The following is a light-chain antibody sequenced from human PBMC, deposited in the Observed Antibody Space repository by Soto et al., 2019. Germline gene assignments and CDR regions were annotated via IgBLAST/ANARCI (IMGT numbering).Light chain of an antibody. CDR1: SSNIGAGYD. J-gene: IGLJ3*02. CDR2: GNR. V-gene: IGLV1-40*01. CDR3: QSYDSSLSGWV. Sequence: QSVLTQPPSLSGAPGQRLTISCIGSSSNIGAGYDVHWYQQFPGTAPKLLIYGNRNRPSGVPGRFSGSKSGTSASLAIAGLRAGDEADYYCQSYDSSLSGWVFGGGTKLTVL.